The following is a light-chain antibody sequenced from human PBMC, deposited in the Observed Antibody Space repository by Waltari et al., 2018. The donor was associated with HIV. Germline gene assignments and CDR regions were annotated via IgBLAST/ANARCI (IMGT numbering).Light chain of an antibody. J-gene: IGLJ3*02. CDR1: SSDVRGYDY. CDR3: ATWDDSLSGVL. CDR2: EVN. Sequence: QSALTQPPSASGSPGQSVTISCTGTSSDVRGYDYVPWYQQHPGKAPKVMIYEVNKRPSGVPDRFSVSKSGTSASLAISGLLSEDEAEYYCATWDDSLSGVLFGGGTKLTVL. V-gene: IGLV2-8*01.